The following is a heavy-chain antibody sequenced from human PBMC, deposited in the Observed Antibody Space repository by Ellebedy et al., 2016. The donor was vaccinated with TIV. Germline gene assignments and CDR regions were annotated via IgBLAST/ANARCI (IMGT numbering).Heavy chain of an antibody. V-gene: IGHV3-23*01. CDR3: ARLPTNGYFNL. J-gene: IGHJ2*01. CDR1: GSTFSSYA. Sequence: GESLKISCAASGSTFSSYAVNWVRQAPGKGLEWVSAISVGSENTSYAASVKGRFTISRDNSNNTLYLQLNSLRAEDTALFYCARLPTNGYFNLWGRGTVDTVSS. D-gene: IGHD4-11*01. CDR2: ISVGSENT.